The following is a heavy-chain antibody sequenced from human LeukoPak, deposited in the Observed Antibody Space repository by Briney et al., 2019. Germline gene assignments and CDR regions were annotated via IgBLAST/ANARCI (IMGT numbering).Heavy chain of an antibody. V-gene: IGHV4-59*08. D-gene: IGHD3-16*01. Sequence: KPSGTPSLTRTLPGGSLPGYYWGWVPAPPREGLWGVGYIYYSGGTNYNPSLKGRVTISVDTSKNQVSLRLSSLTAADTAVYYCARHGDFGDTDAFDIWGQGTMVTVSS. CDR2: IYYSGGT. CDR3: ARHGDFGDTDAFDI. CDR1: GGSLPGYY. J-gene: IGHJ3*02.